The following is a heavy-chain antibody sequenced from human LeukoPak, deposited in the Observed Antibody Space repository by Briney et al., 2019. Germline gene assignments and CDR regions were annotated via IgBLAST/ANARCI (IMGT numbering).Heavy chain of an antibody. Sequence: ASVKVSCKASGYTFTGYYMYWVRQAPGQGLEWMGCINPNSGGTNYSQKFQGRVTMTRDTSLSTAYLGLSRLRSDDTAVYYCARVRCTNGVCYKRWFDPWGQGTLVTVSS. CDR1: GYTFTGYY. J-gene: IGHJ5*02. D-gene: IGHD2-8*01. CDR3: ARVRCTNGVCYKRWFDP. CDR2: INPNSGGT. V-gene: IGHV1-2*02.